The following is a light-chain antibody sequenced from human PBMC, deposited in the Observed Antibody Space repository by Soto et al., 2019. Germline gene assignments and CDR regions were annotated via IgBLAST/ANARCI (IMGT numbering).Light chain of an antibody. CDR1: QSVSNNY. J-gene: IGKJ1*01. CDR2: GAS. V-gene: IGKV3-20*01. CDR3: QLYNRNTWS. Sequence: EIVLTQSPGTLSLSPGERATLSCRASQSVSNNYLAWYQQKPGQAPRLLIYGASNRATGIPDRFSGSGSGTEFTLTITTLQPDDFATYFCQLYNRNTWSFGPGTKVDIK.